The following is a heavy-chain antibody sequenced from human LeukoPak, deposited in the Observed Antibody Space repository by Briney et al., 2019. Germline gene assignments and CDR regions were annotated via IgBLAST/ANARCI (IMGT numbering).Heavy chain of an antibody. CDR3: AKSNGYGLVDI. Sequence: SSETLPLTCTVSGDSISSGYCWGWIRQPPGKGLEWIGSIYHSGSTYYNPSLKSRVTISLDTSRNQFSLKLNSVTAADTAVYYCAKSNGYGLVDIWGQGTMVTVSS. D-gene: IGHD3-10*01. CDR2: IYHSGST. V-gene: IGHV4-38-2*02. J-gene: IGHJ3*02. CDR1: GDSISSGYC.